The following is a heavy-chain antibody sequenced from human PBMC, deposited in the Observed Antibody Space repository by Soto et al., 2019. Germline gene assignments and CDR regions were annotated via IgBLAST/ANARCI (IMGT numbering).Heavy chain of an antibody. CDR2: LIPIFGTA. J-gene: IGHJ6*02. Sequence: QVQLVQSGAEVKKPGSSVKVSCKASGGTFSSYAISWVRQAPGQGLEWMGGLIPIFGTANYAQKFQGRVTITADEATSTAYMELSSLRSEDTAVYYCAREVAAAGTVDYYYYGMDVWGQGTTVTVSS. D-gene: IGHD6-13*01. V-gene: IGHV1-69*12. CDR3: AREVAAAGTVDYYYYGMDV. CDR1: GGTFSSYA.